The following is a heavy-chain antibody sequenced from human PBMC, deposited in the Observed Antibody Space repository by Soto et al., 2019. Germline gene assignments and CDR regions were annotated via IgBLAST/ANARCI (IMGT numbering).Heavy chain of an antibody. D-gene: IGHD6-6*01. J-gene: IGHJ3*02. CDR1: GFSLSTSGVG. V-gene: IGHV2-5*01. CDR2: IYWSGDE. CDR3: ARGLATLPVFAFAI. Sequence: SGPTLVNPTQTLTLTCSFSGFSLSTSGVGVGWIRQSPGKALEWLALIYWSGDEHYRPSLKSRLSIIKDTSKNHVVLIMTDMDPVDTATYYCARGLATLPVFAFAIWGQGTMVTVSS.